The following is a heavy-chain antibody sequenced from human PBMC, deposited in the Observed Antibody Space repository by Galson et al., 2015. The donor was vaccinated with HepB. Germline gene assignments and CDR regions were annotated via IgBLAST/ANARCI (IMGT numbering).Heavy chain of an antibody. Sequence: ETLSLTCIVSGGSLTSGTYYWGWIRQSPGTGPEFIGNVFHSGIITYHNPSLKSRVSIAVDTSKNQVSLTLSSVTAADTAMYYCVRGPGTNEWQDFYFDHWGRGTLVTVSS. CDR3: VRGPGTNEWQDFYFDH. CDR2: VFHSGII. D-gene: IGHD1-7*01. CDR1: GGSLTSGTYY. V-gene: IGHV4-39*07. J-gene: IGHJ2*01.